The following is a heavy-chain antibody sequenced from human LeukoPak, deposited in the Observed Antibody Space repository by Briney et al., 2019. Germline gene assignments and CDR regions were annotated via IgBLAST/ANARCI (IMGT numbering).Heavy chain of an antibody. V-gene: IGHV5-51*01. D-gene: IGHD3-22*01. J-gene: IGHJ4*02. Sequence: GASLEISCTGAGSFFTSYWIGWVRQLPGKGLELVWIIYPGDCDNSYRPFLQGQVTISADKSISTAYLQWSSLKAEDTAMYYCARHGNNYYDSSGYYSHWGQGTLVTVSS. CDR3: ARHGNNYYDSSGYYSH. CDR2: IYPGDCDN. CDR1: GSFFTSYW.